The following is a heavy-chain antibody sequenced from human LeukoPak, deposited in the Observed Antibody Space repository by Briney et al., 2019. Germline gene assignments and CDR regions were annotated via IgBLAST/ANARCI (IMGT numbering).Heavy chain of an antibody. Sequence: GESLKISCKGSGYSFTSYWIGWVRQMPGKGLEWMGIIYPGDSDTRYSPSFQGQVTISADKSISTAYLQWSSLKASGTAMYYCARHKGLGYSGSYYEDWGQGTLVTVSS. CDR3: ARHKGLGYSGSYYED. CDR1: GYSFTSYW. J-gene: IGHJ4*02. D-gene: IGHD1-26*01. V-gene: IGHV5-51*01. CDR2: IYPGDSDT.